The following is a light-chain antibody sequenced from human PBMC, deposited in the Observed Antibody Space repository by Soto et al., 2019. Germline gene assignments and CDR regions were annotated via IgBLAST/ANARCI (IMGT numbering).Light chain of an antibody. Sequence: EIVMTHSPATLSVSPGARATLSCRASQSVSTNLAWFQQKPGQAPRLLIYDASNRATGIPARFSGSGSGTDFTLTISSLEPEDFAVYYCQQRSNWPPLTFGGGTKVDIK. CDR1: QSVSTN. J-gene: IGKJ4*01. V-gene: IGKV3-11*01. CDR2: DAS. CDR3: QQRSNWPPLT.